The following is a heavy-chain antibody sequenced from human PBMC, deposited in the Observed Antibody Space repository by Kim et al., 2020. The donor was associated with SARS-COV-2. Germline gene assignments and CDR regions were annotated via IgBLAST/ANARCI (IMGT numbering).Heavy chain of an antibody. Sequence: GGYLRLSCAASGFTFSSYAMSWVRQAPGKGLEWVSAISGSGGSTFYADSVKGRFTISRDNSKNTVSLQMVTLRVEDTAVYYCAKLSRSTYYYGPADWFDPWGQGTLVTVSS. CDR2: ISGSGGST. CDR3: AKLSRSTYYYGPADWFDP. CDR1: GFTFSSYA. V-gene: IGHV3-23*01. D-gene: IGHD3-10*01. J-gene: IGHJ5*02.